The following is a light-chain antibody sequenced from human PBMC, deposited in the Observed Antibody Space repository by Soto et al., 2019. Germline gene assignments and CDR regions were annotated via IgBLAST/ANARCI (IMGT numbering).Light chain of an antibody. V-gene: IGKV1-27*01. CDR2: AAS. CDR3: QNYNGAPWT. J-gene: IGKJ1*01. Sequence: DIQMTQSPSSLSASVGDRVTITCRASQGISTYLVWYQQKPGTVPKLLIFAASTLQSGVPSRFSGSGYGTDFTLTISSLHPEDVATYYFQNYNGAPWTFGQGTKVEIK. CDR1: QGISTY.